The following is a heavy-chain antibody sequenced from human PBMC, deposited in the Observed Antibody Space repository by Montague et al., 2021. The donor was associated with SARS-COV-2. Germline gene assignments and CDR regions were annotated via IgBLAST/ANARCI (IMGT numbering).Heavy chain of an antibody. CDR1: GGSLSSGGYY. J-gene: IGHJ6*02. D-gene: IGHD2-2*01. CDR2: IYYSGST. Sequence: TLSLTCTVSGGSLSSGGYYWSWIRQHPGKGLEWIGYIYYSGSTYYNPSLKSRVTISVDTSKNQFSLKLSSVTAADTAVYYCAREKRHYCSSTSCYDNYYYYYGMDVWGQGTTVTVSS. V-gene: IGHV4-31*03. CDR3: AREKRHYCSSTSCYDNYYYYYGMDV.